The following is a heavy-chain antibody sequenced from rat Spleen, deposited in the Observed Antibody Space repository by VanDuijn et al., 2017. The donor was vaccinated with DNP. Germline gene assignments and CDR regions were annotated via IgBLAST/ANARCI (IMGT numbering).Heavy chain of an antibody. V-gene: IGHV1-47*01. J-gene: IGHJ4*01. D-gene: IGHD1-2*01. Sequence: QVQLRQSGAELVWPGTSVRLSCKASGYTFTSNHMNWIKQTTGQGLEWIGIINPGSGGTNYNVKFKDKATLTVDKSSSTAFMQLGSLTPEDSAVYYCARQQLSGAMDAWGQGTSVTV. CDR3: ARQQLSGAMDA. CDR2: INPGSGGT. CDR1: GYTFTSNH.